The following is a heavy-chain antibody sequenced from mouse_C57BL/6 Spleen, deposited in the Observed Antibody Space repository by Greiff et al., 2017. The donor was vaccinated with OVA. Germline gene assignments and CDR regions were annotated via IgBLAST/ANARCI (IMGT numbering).Heavy chain of an antibody. CDR1: GFNIKDDY. Sequence: VQLQQSGAELVRPGASVKLSCTASGFNIKDDYMHWVKQRPEQGLEWIGWIDPENGDTAYASKFQGKATITADTSSNTAYLQLSSLTSEDTAVYYCTTGRPFDYWGQGTTLTVSS. CDR2: IDPENGDT. CDR3: TTGRPFDY. V-gene: IGHV14-4*01. J-gene: IGHJ2*01.